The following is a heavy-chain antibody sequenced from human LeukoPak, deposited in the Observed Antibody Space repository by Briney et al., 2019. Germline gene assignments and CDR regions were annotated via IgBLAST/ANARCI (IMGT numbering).Heavy chain of an antibody. CDR2: IYYSGST. CDR1: SGSIISYY. V-gene: IGHV4-59*01. Sequence: ETLSLTCTVSSGSIISYYWSWIRQPPGKGLEWIGCIYYSGSTNYNPSLKSRVTVSVDTSKNQFSLKLSSVTAADTAVYYCAREAVIVPAALNWFDPWGQGTLVTVSS. D-gene: IGHD2-2*01. CDR3: AREAVIVPAALNWFDP. J-gene: IGHJ5*02.